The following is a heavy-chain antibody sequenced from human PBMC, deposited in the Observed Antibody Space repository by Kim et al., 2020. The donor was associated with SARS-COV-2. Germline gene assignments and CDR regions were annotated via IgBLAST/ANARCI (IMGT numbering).Heavy chain of an antibody. CDR2: INAGNGNT. CDR3: ARDEILRYFDWFIIPEYYYHGMDV. Sequence: ASVKVSCKASGYTFTSYAMHWVRQAPGQRLEWMGWINAGNGNTKYSQKFQGRVTITRDTSASTAYMELSSLRSEDTAVYYCARDEILRYFDWFIIPEYYYHGMDVWGQGATVTVSS. CDR1: GYTFTSYA. J-gene: IGHJ6*02. D-gene: IGHD3-9*01. V-gene: IGHV1-3*01.